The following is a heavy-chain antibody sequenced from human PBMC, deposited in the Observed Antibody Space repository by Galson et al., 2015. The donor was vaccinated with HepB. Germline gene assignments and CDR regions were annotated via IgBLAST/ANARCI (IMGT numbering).Heavy chain of an antibody. CDR3: AREGDSSWGIYYYYGMDV. V-gene: IGHV3-7*01. D-gene: IGHD6-13*01. CDR1: GFTFSSYW. Sequence: SLRLSCAASGFTFSSYWMSWVRQAPGKGLEWVANIKQDGSEKYYVDSVKGRFTISRDNAKNSLYLQMNSLRAEDTAVYYCAREGDSSWGIYYYYGMDVWGQGTTVTVSS. J-gene: IGHJ6*02. CDR2: IKQDGSEK.